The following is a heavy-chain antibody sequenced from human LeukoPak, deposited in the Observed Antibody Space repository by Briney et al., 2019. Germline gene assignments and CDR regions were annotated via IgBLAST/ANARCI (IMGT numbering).Heavy chain of an antibody. CDR2: ISWNSGSI. V-gene: IGHV3-9*01. CDR1: GFTFDDYA. Sequence: GGSLRLSCAASGFTFDDYAMHWVRQAPGKGLEWVSGISWNSGSIGYADSVKGRFTISRDNAKNSLCLQMNSLRAEDTALYYCAKDGFDDSSGYYSWGQGTLVTVSS. CDR3: AKDGFDDSSGYYS. J-gene: IGHJ4*02. D-gene: IGHD3-22*01.